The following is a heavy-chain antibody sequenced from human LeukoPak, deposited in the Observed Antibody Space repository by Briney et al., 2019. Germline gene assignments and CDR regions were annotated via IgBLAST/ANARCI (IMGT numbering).Heavy chain of an antibody. D-gene: IGHD1-26*01. CDR3: ARTLSGSYRWFDP. Sequence: SDTLSLTCTVSGGSISSYYWSWIRQPAGKGREWLGRIYTSESTNYNPSLKSRVTMSVDTSKNQFSLKLSSVTAADTAVYYCARTLSGSYRWFDPWGQGTLVTVSS. J-gene: IGHJ5*02. V-gene: IGHV4-4*07. CDR1: GGSISSYY. CDR2: IYTSEST.